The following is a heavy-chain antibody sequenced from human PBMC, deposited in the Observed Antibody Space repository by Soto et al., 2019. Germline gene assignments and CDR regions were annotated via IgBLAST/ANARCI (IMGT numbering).Heavy chain of an antibody. CDR3: AKSNRPSVYYFDY. CDR1: GFTFSSYA. V-gene: IGHV3-23*01. CDR2: VSGSGGTT. J-gene: IGHJ4*02. Sequence: PGGSLRLSCAASGFTFSSYAINWVRQAPGKGLEWVSVVSGSGGTTYYADSVKGRFTISRDNSKNTLYLQMNSLRAEDTAVYYCAKSNRPSVYYFDYWGQGTLVTVSS. D-gene: IGHD2-8*01.